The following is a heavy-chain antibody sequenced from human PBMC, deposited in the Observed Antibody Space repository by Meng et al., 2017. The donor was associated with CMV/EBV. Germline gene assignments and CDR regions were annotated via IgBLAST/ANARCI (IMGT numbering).Heavy chain of an antibody. Sequence: VPRVGSGGGVVQPGGSLELSWAASGFTFSSYGMHWVRQAPGKGLEWVAFIRYDGSNKYYADSVKGRFTISRDNSKNTLYLQMNSLRAEDTAVYYCAKEVVAGYFDYWGQGTLVTVSS. J-gene: IGHJ4*02. CDR3: AKEVVAGYFDY. CDR2: IRYDGSNK. D-gene: IGHD6-19*01. CDR1: GFTFSSYG. V-gene: IGHV3-30*02.